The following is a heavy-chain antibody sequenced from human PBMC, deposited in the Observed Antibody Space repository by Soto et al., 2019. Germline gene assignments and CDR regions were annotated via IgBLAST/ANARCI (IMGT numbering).Heavy chain of an antibody. V-gene: IGHV3-23*01. CDR1: GFTFSNYA. CDR3: AGGGYLTGYYGMDV. Sequence: GGSLRLSCAASGFTFSNYAMSWVRQAPGKGLDWVSAISGSGATTDYADSVKGRFTISRDNSKNTLYLQMNSLRAEDTAVYYCAGGGYLTGYYGMDVWGQGTTVTVSS. J-gene: IGHJ6*02. D-gene: IGHD5-12*01. CDR2: ISGSGATT.